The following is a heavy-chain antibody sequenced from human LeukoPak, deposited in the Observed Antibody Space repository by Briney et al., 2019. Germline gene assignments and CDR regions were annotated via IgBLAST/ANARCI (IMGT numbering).Heavy chain of an antibody. Sequence: GGSLILSCAASGFTFSAYGMHWVRQAPGKGLEWVAVVWYDGGNKYYADSVKGRFTVSRDNSKNTLYLQMNSLRVEDTALYYCARDLNLPDAFDVWGQGTMVTVSS. V-gene: IGHV3-33*01. CDR1: GFTFSAYG. D-gene: IGHD1-14*01. CDR3: ARDLNLPDAFDV. J-gene: IGHJ3*01. CDR2: VWYDGGNK.